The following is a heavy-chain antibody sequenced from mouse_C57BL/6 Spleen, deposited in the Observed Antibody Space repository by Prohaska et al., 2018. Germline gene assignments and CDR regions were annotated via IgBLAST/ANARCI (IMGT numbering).Heavy chain of an antibody. CDR2: IKNYSVGQ. D-gene: IGHD1-1*01. Sequence: QIQLVQSGPELQKPGETVKISCKASGYTFTTYGMRWVKQAPGKGLKWMGWIKNYSVGQKYADAFKGLFAFSLETSASTADLQINNLKYEDTATYFCARQAVVDYWGQGTTLTVSS. CDR1: GYTFTTYG. V-gene: IGHV9-3*01. J-gene: IGHJ2*01. CDR3: ARQAVVDY.